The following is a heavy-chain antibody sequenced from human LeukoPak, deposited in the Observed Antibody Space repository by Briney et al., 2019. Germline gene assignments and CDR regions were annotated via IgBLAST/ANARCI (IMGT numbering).Heavy chain of an antibody. Sequence: SETLSLTCSVSGCSITSYYWSWIRQPPGKGLEWIGYIYHSGSTNYNPSLKSRLTISIDTSRNQFSLNLSSVTAADTAVYYCARTPRRGSFDPWGQGALVTVSS. V-gene: IGHV4-59*08. CDR1: GCSITSYY. J-gene: IGHJ5*02. D-gene: IGHD3-10*01. CDR3: ARTPRRGSFDP. CDR2: IYHSGST.